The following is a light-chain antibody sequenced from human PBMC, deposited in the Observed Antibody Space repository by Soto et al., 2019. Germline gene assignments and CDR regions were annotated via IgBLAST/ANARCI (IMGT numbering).Light chain of an antibody. J-gene: IGKJ5*01. CDR2: GAS. CDR1: QSVSSN. V-gene: IGKV3-15*01. CDR3: QQYNNWPLT. Sequence: EIVTTHSPATLSVSPWERATLSFRASQSVSSNLAWYQQKPGQAPRLLIYGASSRATGIPVRFSGSGSGTEFTLTISSLQSEDFAVYYCQQYNNWPLTVEQGTRLEI.